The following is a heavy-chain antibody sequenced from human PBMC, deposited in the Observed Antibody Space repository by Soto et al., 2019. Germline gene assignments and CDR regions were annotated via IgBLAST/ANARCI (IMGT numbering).Heavy chain of an antibody. Sequence: ASVKVSCKASGGTFSSYAISWVRQAPGQGLEWMGGIIPIFGTANYAQKFQGRVTITADESTSTAYMELSSLRSEDTAGYYCASFYLYCTNGVCYAVMAFWGHGTTVTLSS. V-gene: IGHV1-69*13. D-gene: IGHD2-8*01. CDR1: GGTFSSYA. CDR3: ASFYLYCTNGVCYAVMAF. CDR2: IIPIFGTA. J-gene: IGHJ6*02.